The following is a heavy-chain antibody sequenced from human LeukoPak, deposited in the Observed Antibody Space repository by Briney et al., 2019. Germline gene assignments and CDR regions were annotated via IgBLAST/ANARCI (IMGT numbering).Heavy chain of an antibody. CDR1: GGSISSYY. J-gene: IGHJ6*03. CDR2: IYYSGST. Sequence: SETLSLTCTVSGGSISSYYWSWIRQPPGKGLEWIGYIYYSGSTNYNPSLKSRVTISVDTSKNQFSLKLSSVTAADTAVYYCARDQWGSWDYYYYYYMDVWGKGTTVTVSS. D-gene: IGHD6-13*01. CDR3: ARDQWGSWDYYYYYYMDV. V-gene: IGHV4-59*12.